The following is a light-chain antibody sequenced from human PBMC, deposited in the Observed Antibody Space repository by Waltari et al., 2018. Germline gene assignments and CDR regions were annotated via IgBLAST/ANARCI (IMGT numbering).Light chain of an antibody. CDR1: QSLLHSNGYNY. Sequence: DIVMTQSPLSLPVTPGEPASISCRSSQSLLHSNGYNYLDWYLQKPGQSPQLLIYLGSNRASGVPDRFSGSGSGTDFTLKISGVEAEDVGVYYCMQARQTPWTFGGGTKVEIK. V-gene: IGKV2-28*01. CDR2: LGS. J-gene: IGKJ4*01. CDR3: MQARQTPWT.